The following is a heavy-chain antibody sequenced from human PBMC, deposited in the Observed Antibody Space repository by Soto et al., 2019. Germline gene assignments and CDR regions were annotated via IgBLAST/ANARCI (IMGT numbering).Heavy chain of an antibody. CDR1: GYTLTELS. J-gene: IGHJ2*01. Sequence: SVKVSCKVSGYTLTELSMHWVRQAPGRGLEWMGGFDPEDGETIYAQKFQGRVTMTEDTSTDTVYMDLSSLRSEDTAVYYCGTFIGFSLAAARNFFAFRGRGSLV. CDR3: GTFIGFSLAAARNFFAF. V-gene: IGHV1-24*01. CDR2: FDPEDGET. D-gene: IGHD2-15*01.